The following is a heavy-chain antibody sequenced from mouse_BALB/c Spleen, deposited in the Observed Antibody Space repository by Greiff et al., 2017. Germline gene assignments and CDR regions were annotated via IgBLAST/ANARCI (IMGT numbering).Heavy chain of an antibody. J-gene: IGHJ3*01. CDR1: GYTFSSYW. Sequence: QVQLQQSGAELMKPGASVKISCKATGYTFSSYWIEWVKQRPGHGLEWIGEILPGSGSTNYNEKFKGKATFTADTSSNTAYMQLSSLTSEDSAVYYCARCCNYFAYWGQGTLVTVSA. V-gene: IGHV1-9*01. D-gene: IGHD2-1*01. CDR3: ARCCNYFAY. CDR2: ILPGSGST.